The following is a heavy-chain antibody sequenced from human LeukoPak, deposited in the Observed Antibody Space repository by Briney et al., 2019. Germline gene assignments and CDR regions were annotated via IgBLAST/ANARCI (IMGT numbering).Heavy chain of an antibody. CDR2: IWYDGSNK. J-gene: IGHJ6*02. Sequence: GGSLRLSCAASGFTFRNYGMYWVRQAPGKGLEWVAVIWYDGSNKYYADSVKGRFTISRDNSKNTLYLQMNSLRAEDTAVYYCARGGYSNYVSRWGQGTTVTVSS. CDR1: GFTFRNYG. CDR3: ARGGYSNYVSR. V-gene: IGHV3-30*19. D-gene: IGHD4-11*01.